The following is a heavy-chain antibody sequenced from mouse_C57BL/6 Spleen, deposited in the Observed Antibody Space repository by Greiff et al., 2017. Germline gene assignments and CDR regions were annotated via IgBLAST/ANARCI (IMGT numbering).Heavy chain of an antibody. CDR2: IDPSDSET. Sequence: QVQLQQPGAELVRPGSSVKLSCKASGYTFTSYWMHWVKQRPIQGLEWIGNIDPSDSETHYNQKFKDKATLTVDKSSSTAYMQLSSLTSEDSAVYYCARSGDGNYVRYYFDYWGQGTTLTVSS. D-gene: IGHD2-1*01. V-gene: IGHV1-52*01. CDR3: ARSGDGNYVRYYFDY. CDR1: GYTFTSYW. J-gene: IGHJ2*01.